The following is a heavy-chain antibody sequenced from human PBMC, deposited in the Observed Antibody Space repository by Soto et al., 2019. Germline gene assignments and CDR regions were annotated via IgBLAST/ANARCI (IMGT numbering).Heavy chain of an antibody. V-gene: IGHV4-34*01. Sequence: QVQLQQWGAGLLKPSETLSLTCAVYGGSFSGYYWSWIRQPPGKGLEWIGEINHSGSTNYNPSLKSRVTISVDTSKKQFSLKLSSVTAADTAVYYCARGDYTIYALDYWGQGTLVTVSS. J-gene: IGHJ4*02. CDR1: GGSFSGYY. D-gene: IGHD3-3*01. CDR3: ARGDYTIYALDY. CDR2: INHSGST.